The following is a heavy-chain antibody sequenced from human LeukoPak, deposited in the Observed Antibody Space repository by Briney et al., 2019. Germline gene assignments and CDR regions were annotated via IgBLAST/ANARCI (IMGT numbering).Heavy chain of an antibody. J-gene: IGHJ5*02. CDR3: AKQDPYSSAWYP. CDR2: ISDSGGST. Sequence: GGSLRLSCAASGCIFSSNAMSWVRQAPGKGLEWVSGISDSGGSTYYADSVKGRFTISRDNSKNLLYLQMSSLRAEDTAVYYCAKQDPYSSAWYPWGQGTLVTVSS. D-gene: IGHD6-19*01. V-gene: IGHV3-23*01. CDR1: GCIFSSNA.